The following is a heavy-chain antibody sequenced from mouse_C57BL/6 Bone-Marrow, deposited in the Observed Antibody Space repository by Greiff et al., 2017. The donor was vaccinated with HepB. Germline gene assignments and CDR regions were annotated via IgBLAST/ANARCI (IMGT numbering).Heavy chain of an antibody. J-gene: IGHJ4*01. CDR3: ARHNYSTGAMDY. Sequence: VKVEESGPGLVAPSQSLSITCTVSGFSLTSYGVHWVRQPPGKGLEWLVVIWSDGSTTYNSALKSRLSISKDNSKSQVFLKMNSLQTDDTAMYYCARHNYSTGAMDYWGQGTSVTVSS. D-gene: IGHD2-5*01. V-gene: IGHV2-6-1*01. CDR2: IWSDGST. CDR1: GFSLTSYG.